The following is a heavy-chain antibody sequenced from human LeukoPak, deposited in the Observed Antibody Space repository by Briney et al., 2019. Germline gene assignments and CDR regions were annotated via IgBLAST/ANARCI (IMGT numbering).Heavy chain of an antibody. Sequence: PGGSLRLSCAASGFTFSTCEMNWVRQAPGKGLEWVSHISTSSSTIYYADSVKGRFTISRDNAKNSLYLQMNSLRDEDTAVYYCARKTGAIDYWGQGTLVTVSS. V-gene: IGHV3-48*02. CDR3: ARKTGAIDY. D-gene: IGHD1-1*01. CDR2: ISTSSSTI. CDR1: GFTFSTCE. J-gene: IGHJ4*02.